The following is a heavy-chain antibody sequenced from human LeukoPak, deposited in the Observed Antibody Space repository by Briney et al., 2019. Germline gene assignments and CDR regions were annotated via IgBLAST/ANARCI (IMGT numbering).Heavy chain of an antibody. CDR1: GGSISSYY. D-gene: IGHD2-8*01. CDR3: ARDRVQMGYFDY. Sequence: PSETLSLTCTVSGGSISSYYWSWIRQPPGKGLEWIGYIYYSGSTNYNPSLKSRVTISVDTSKNQFSLKLSSVTAADTAVYYCARDRVQMGYFDYWGQGTLVTVSS. V-gene: IGHV4-59*01. J-gene: IGHJ4*02. CDR2: IYYSGST.